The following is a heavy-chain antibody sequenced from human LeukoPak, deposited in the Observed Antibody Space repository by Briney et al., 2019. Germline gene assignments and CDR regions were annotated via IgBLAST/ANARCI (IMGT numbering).Heavy chain of an antibody. V-gene: IGHV1-2*02. Sequence: GASVKVSCKASGYTFTGYYMHWVRQAPGQGLEWMGWINPNSGGTNYAQEFQGRVTMTRDTSISTAYMELSRLRSDDTAVYYCARAAADYYFDYWGQGTLVTVSS. CDR2: INPNSGGT. CDR1: GYTFTGYY. CDR3: ARAAADYYFDY. J-gene: IGHJ4*02. D-gene: IGHD6-13*01.